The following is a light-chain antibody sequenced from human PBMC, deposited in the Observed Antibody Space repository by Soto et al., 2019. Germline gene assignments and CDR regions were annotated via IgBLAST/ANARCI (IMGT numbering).Light chain of an antibody. Sequence: AIQMTQSPSSLSASVGDTVTITCRASQAIRGDLGWYQQKPGKAPKLLIYGASTLEAGVPSRFGGSGPGTDFSLTTSGRQPEDFAPYFCQQLTNYPRTFGQGTKVEI. CDR1: QAIRGD. V-gene: IGKV1-6*01. CDR2: GAS. CDR3: QQLTNYPRT. J-gene: IGKJ1*01.